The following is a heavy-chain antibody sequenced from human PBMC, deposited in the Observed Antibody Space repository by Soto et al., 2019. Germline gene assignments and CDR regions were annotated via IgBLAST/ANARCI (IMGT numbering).Heavy chain of an antibody. D-gene: IGHD3-10*01. CDR3: AGGGIYGSGSSGRKPYYYYYMDV. J-gene: IGHJ6*03. CDR2: INHSGST. CDR1: GGSFSGYY. Sequence: SETLSLTCAVYGGSFSGYYWSWIRQPPGKGLEWIGEINHSGSTNYNPSLKSRVTISVDTSKNQFSLKLSSVTAADTAVYYCAGGGIYGSGSSGRKPYYYYYMDVWGKGTTVTVSS. V-gene: IGHV4-34*01.